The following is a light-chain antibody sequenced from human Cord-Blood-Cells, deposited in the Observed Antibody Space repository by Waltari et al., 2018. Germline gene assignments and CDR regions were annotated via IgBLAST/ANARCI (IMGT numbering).Light chain of an antibody. CDR3: QKYGSSPT. J-gene: IGKJ1*01. CDR2: GAS. Sequence: EIVLTQSPGTLSLSPGERATLSCRASQSVSSSYLAWYQQKPCQAPRLLIDGASRRATGIPDSVSGIGSGTDFTLTISRLEPEDFAVYYCQKYGSSPTFGQGTKVEIK. V-gene: IGKV3-20*01. CDR1: QSVSSSY.